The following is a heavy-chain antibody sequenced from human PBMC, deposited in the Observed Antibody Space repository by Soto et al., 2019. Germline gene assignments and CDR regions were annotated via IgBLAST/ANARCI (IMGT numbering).Heavy chain of an antibody. V-gene: IGHV3-23*01. CDR2: ISGSGGST. D-gene: IGHD3-16*02. CDR1: GFTFSSYA. J-gene: IGHJ4*02. Sequence: EVQLLESGGGLVQPGGSLRLSCAASGFTFSSYAMSWVRQAPGKGLEWVSAISGSGGSTYYADSVKGRFTISRDNSKNTLYLQVNSLRAEDTAVYYCAKPVYDYVWGSYRYTGYFDYWGQGTLVTVSS. CDR3: AKPVYDYVWGSYRYTGYFDY.